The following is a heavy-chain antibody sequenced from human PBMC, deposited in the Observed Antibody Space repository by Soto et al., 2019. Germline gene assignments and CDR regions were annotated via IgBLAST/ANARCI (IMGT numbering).Heavy chain of an antibody. CDR3: ARGEVMNYDFWSGYSPRPPFYGMDV. Sequence: GASVKVSCKASGYTFTSYGISWVRQAPGQGLEWMGWISAYNGNTNYAQKLQGRVTMTTDTSTSTAYMELRSLRSDDTAVYYCARGEVMNYDFWSGYSPRPPFYGMDVWGQGTTVTVSS. D-gene: IGHD3-3*01. CDR2: ISAYNGNT. CDR1: GYTFTSYG. J-gene: IGHJ6*02. V-gene: IGHV1-18*01.